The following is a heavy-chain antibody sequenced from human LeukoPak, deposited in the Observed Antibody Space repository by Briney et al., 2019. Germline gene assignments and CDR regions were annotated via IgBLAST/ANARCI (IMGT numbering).Heavy chain of an antibody. V-gene: IGHV1-69*13. CDR1: GGTFSSYA. Sequence: SVKVSCKASGGTFSSYAINWVRQAPGQGLEWRGGITPILGTTNYAQKFQGRVTITADESTSTAYMELTSLRSEDTAVYYCAREAGAPARYYFDYWGQGTLVAVSS. D-gene: IGHD1-26*01. CDR2: ITPILGTT. J-gene: IGHJ4*02. CDR3: AREAGAPARYYFDY.